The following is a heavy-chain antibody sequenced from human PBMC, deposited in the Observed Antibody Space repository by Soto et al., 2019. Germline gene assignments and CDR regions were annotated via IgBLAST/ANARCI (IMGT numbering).Heavy chain of an antibody. CDR2: ISYHGSNT. CDR3: VRDKNIVSAGYEDWFDP. J-gene: IGHJ5*02. D-gene: IGHD6-13*01. CDR1: GFTFGSYA. V-gene: IGHV3-30-3*01. Sequence: PGGSLRLSCAASGFTFGSYAMHWVRQAPGKGLEWVAAISYHGSNTYYPDSVKGRFTISRDNSKNSLYLQMNSLRAEDMALYYCVRDKNIVSAGYEDWFDPWGQGTLVTVSS.